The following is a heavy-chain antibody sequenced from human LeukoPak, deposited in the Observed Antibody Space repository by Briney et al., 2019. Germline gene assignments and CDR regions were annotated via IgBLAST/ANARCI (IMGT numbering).Heavy chain of an antibody. CDR2: INHSGST. CDR1: GGSFSGYY. J-gene: IGHJ4*02. CDR3: ARHLWFGELSGFDY. V-gene: IGHV4-34*01. D-gene: IGHD3-10*01. Sequence: SETLSLTCAVYGGSFSGYYRSWIRQPPGKGLEWIGEINHSGSTNYNPSLKSRVTISVDTSKNQFSLKLSSVTAADTAVYYCARHLWFGELSGFDYWGQGTLVTVSS.